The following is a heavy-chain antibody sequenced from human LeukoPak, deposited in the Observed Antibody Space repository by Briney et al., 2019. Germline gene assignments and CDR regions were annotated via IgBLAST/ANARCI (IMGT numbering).Heavy chain of an antibody. D-gene: IGHD6-19*01. CDR3: ARDGGIAVAPY. CDR2: IYHSGST. V-gene: IGHV4-38-2*02. J-gene: IGHJ4*02. Sequence: PSETLSLTCTVSGYSISSGYYWGWIRQPPGKGLEWIGSIYHSGSTYYNPSLKSRVTISVDASKNQFSLKLSSVTAADTAVYYCARDGGIAVAPYWGQGTLVTVSS. CDR1: GYSISSGYY.